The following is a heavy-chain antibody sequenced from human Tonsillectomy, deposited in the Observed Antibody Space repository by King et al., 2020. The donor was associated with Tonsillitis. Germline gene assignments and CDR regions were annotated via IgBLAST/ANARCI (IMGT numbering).Heavy chain of an antibody. CDR2: IKSKTDGGTT. J-gene: IGHJ4*02. Sequence: QLVQSGGGLVKPGGSLRLSCAASGFTFSNAWMSWVRQAPGKGLEWVGRIKSKTDGGTTDYAAPVKGRFTISRDDSKNTLYLQMNSLKTEDTAVYYCTTPPLGYCSCGSCYPGDYWGQGTLVTVSS. CDR1: GFTFSNAW. V-gene: IGHV3-15*01. CDR3: TTPPLGYCSCGSCYPGDY. D-gene: IGHD2-15*01.